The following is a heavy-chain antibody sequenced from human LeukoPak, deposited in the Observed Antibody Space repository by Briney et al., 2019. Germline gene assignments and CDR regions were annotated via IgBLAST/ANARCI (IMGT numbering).Heavy chain of an antibody. CDR3: ASTIGVAVAGDFDY. Sequence: SETLSLTCTVSGGSISSYYWSWIRQPPGKGLEWIGSIYYSGSTHYNPSLKSRVTISVDTSKNQFSLKLSSVTAADTAVYYCASTIGVAVAGDFDYWGQGTLVTVSS. J-gene: IGHJ4*02. V-gene: IGHV4-39*07. CDR2: IYYSGST. CDR1: GGSISSYY. D-gene: IGHD6-19*01.